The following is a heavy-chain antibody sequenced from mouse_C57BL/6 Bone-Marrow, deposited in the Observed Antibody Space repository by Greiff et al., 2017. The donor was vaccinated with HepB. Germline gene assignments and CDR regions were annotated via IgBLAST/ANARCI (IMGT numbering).Heavy chain of an antibody. J-gene: IGHJ3*01. CDR2: INPSTGGT. Sequence: EVKLQESGPELVKPGASVKISCKASGYSFTGYYMNWVKQSPEKSLEWIGEINPSTGGTTYNQKFKAKATLTVDKSSSTAYMQLKSLTSEDSAVYYCARSGGYDYWFAYWGQGTLVTVSA. D-gene: IGHD2-4*01. V-gene: IGHV1-42*01. CDR1: GYSFTGYY. CDR3: ARSGGYDYWFAY.